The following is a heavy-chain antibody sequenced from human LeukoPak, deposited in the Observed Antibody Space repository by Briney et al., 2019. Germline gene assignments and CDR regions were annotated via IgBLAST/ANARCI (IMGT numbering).Heavy chain of an antibody. CDR3: ASPGYGDYFDY. Sequence: PGRSLRLSCAASGFTFSSYGMHWVRQAPGKGLEWVAIIWYDGSNKYYADSVKGRFTISRDNSKNTLYLQMNSLRAEDTAVYYCASPGYGDYFDYWGQGTLVTVSS. V-gene: IGHV3-33*01. D-gene: IGHD5-12*01. J-gene: IGHJ4*02. CDR2: IWYDGSNK. CDR1: GFTFSSYG.